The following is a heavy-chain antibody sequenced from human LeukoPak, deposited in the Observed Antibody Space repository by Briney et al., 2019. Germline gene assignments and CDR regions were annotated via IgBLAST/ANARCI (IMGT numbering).Heavy chain of an antibody. V-gene: IGHV3-74*01. CDR1: GFTLSTYW. CDR2: INSDGSST. D-gene: IGHD4-17*01. Sequence: GGSLRLSCAASGFTLSTYWMHWVRQAPGKGLVWVARINSDGSSTNYADSVKGRFTISRDNAKNTLYLQMNSLRAEDTAVYYCARDMTTVTTSYYYGMDVWGQGTTVTVSS. J-gene: IGHJ6*02. CDR3: ARDMTTVTTSYYYGMDV.